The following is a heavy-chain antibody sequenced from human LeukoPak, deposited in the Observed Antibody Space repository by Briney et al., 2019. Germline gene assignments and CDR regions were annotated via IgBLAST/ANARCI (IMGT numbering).Heavy chain of an antibody. CDR1: GASVSSYY. D-gene: IGHD2-15*01. Sequence: SETLSLTCTVSGASVSSYYWSWIRQPPGRGLEWIGYLSHSGSSDSNPSLKSRVTISVDRSKNQFSLKVSSVTAADTAVFYCAILRCSGGSCYLDYWGQGTLVTVSS. J-gene: IGHJ4*02. V-gene: IGHV4-59*02. CDR3: AILRCSGGSCYLDY. CDR2: LSHSGSS.